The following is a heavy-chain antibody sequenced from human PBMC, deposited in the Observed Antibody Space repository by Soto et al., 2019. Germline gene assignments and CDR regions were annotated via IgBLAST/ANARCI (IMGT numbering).Heavy chain of an antibody. J-gene: IGHJ5*02. CDR1: GGSISSFAYY. V-gene: IGHV4-39*01. Sequence: LSLTCSVSGGSISSFAYYWGWVRQPPGKGLEWIGTVYYNENTYYNPSLKSRVTISVDTAKNQFSLNLRSVTAADTAMYFCARRERYYGSPGWFDPWGQGTLVTVSS. CDR2: VYYNENT. CDR3: ARRERYYGSPGWFDP. D-gene: IGHD3-10*01.